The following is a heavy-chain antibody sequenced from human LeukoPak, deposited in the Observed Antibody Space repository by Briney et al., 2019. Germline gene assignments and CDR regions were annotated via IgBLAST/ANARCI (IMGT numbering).Heavy chain of an antibody. CDR3: AREGPRAAAGTYPDY. Sequence: ASVRVSCTASGYSFTTYYIHWVRQAPGQGLEWMGIINPSGATTTYAQIFQGRVTMTRDTATSTVYMELSSLRSEDTAVYYCAREGPRAAAGTYPDYWGQGTLVTVSS. J-gene: IGHJ4*02. CDR2: INPSGATT. V-gene: IGHV1-46*01. CDR1: GYSFTTYY. D-gene: IGHD6-13*01.